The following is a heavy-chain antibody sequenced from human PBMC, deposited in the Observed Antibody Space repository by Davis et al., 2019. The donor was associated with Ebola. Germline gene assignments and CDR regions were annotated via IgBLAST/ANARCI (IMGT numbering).Heavy chain of an antibody. V-gene: IGHV3-21*01. CDR1: GFTFSSYS. CDR2: ISSSSSYI. CDR3: AKEARARGYYFDY. Sequence: GESLKISCAASGFTFSSYSMNWVRQAPGKGLEWVSSISSSSSYIYYADSVKGRFTISRDNAKNTQYLQMNSLRAEDTAVYYCAKEARARGYYFDYWGQGTLVTVSS. J-gene: IGHJ4*02. D-gene: IGHD3-10*01.